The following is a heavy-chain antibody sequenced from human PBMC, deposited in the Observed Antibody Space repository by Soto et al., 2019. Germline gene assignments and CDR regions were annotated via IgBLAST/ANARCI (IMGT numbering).Heavy chain of an antibody. CDR3: TRRYNWNDYYFDP. CDR2: SYYSGTS. CDR1: GGSIRVQSYY. D-gene: IGHD1-20*01. Sequence: LWNSSETLSLTCTVSGGSIRVQSYYWTWIRQTPGKGLEWVGSSYYSGTSYFNPALKGRVTISVDTSTNQFSLRLTSVTAADTAVYYCTRRYNWNDYYFDPWGQGTLVTVSS. J-gene: IGHJ5*02. V-gene: IGHV4-39*01.